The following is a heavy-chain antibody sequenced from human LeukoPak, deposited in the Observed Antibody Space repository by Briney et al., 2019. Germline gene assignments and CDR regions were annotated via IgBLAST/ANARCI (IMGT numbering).Heavy chain of an antibody. J-gene: IGHJ6*02. D-gene: IGHD1-7*01. V-gene: IGHV3-13*05. CDR1: GFTFSSHD. Sequence: AGSLRLSCAASGFTFSSHDMHWVRQATGKGLEWVSAINTAGDPYYPGSVKGRFTISRENAKNSLYLQMNNLRAGDTAVYYCTRGGTGSTFYYYFGLDVWGQGTTVTVSS. CDR2: INTAGDP. CDR3: TRGGTGSTFYYYFGLDV.